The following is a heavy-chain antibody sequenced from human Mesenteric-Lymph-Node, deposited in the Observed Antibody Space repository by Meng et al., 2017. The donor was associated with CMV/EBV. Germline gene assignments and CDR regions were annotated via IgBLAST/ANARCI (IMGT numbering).Heavy chain of an antibody. V-gene: IGHV1-2*02. J-gene: IGHJ4*02. CDR1: EQTFSDYY. Sequence: ASVKVSCKASEQTFSDYYVHWVRRAPGQGLEWMGWISPHSGGINLAQKFQGRVTMTRDTSINTAYMEISRLRSDDTAVYYCARGNPMRSFDSWGQGTLVTVSS. CDR2: ISPHSGGI. CDR3: ARGNPMRSFDS.